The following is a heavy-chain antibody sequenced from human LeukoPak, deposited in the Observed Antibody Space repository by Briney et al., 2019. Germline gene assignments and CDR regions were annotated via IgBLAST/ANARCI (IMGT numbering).Heavy chain of an antibody. Sequence: GGSLRLSCAASGFTVSDNFMSWVRQAPGKGLEWVSTLYTNDATYYADSVKGRFTISRDNSKSTLYLQMNSLRAEDTAVYYCAKDPTGWYDYWGQGTLVTVSS. CDR2: LYTNDAT. J-gene: IGHJ4*02. D-gene: IGHD2-15*01. V-gene: IGHV3-53*01. CDR3: AKDPTGWYDY. CDR1: GFTVSDNF.